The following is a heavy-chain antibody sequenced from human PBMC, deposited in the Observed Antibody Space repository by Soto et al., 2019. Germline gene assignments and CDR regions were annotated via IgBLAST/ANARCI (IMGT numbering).Heavy chain of an antibody. Sequence: GGSLRLSCAASGFTFTRYIMNWVRQAPGKGLEWVSSISSTTNYIYYGDSMKGRFTISRDNAKNSLYLEMNSLRAEDTAVYYCARESEDLTASFDCWGQGTLVTVYS. CDR2: ISSTTNYI. CDR1: GFTFTRYI. V-gene: IGHV3-21*06. CDR3: ARESEDLTASFDC. J-gene: IGHJ4*02.